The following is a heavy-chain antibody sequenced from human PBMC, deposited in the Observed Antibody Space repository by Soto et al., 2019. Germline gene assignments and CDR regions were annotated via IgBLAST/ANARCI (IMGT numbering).Heavy chain of an antibody. Sequence: QVQIVQSGAEVKKPGASVRVSRKASGYIFTSYVMHWVRQAPGQRLEWMGWINAGNGNTKYSPKYQGRVTITRDTSASAAHMDLSSLTSEDTAVYFCARGNQELDYWGQGTLVTVSS. CDR2: INAGNGNT. CDR1: GYIFTSYV. CDR3: ARGNQELDY. D-gene: IGHD1-26*01. V-gene: IGHV1-3*01. J-gene: IGHJ4*02.